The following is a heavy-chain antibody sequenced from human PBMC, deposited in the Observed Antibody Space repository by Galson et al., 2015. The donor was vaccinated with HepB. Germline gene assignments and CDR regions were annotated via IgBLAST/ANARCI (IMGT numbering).Heavy chain of an antibody. J-gene: IGHJ3*02. CDR2: IWSNRVTQ. CDR1: GFSFSTYG. CDR3: ARGNDSSGGAFDI. Sequence: SLRLSCAASGFSFSTYGMHWVRQAPGKGLEWVAVIWSNRVTQYYADSVKGRFTISRDNSRNMLFLQLDSLRAEDTAVYYCARGNDSSGGAFDIWGQGTMVTVSS. V-gene: IGHV3-33*01. D-gene: IGHD3-22*01.